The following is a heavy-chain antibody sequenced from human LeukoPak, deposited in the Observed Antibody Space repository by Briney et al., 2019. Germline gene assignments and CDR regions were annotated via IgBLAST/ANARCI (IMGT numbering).Heavy chain of an antibody. CDR3: AKGSYYDSSGSFYFDY. J-gene: IGHJ4*02. CDR2: ISGSGDNT. D-gene: IGHD3-22*01. Sequence: TGGSLRFSCAASGFTFSSYAMSWVRQAPGKGLEWVSGISGSGDNTYYADSVKGRFTISRDNSKNTLYVQVNSLGTEDTAAYYCAKGSYYDSSGSFYFDYWGQGTLVTVSS. V-gene: IGHV3-23*01. CDR1: GFTFSSYA.